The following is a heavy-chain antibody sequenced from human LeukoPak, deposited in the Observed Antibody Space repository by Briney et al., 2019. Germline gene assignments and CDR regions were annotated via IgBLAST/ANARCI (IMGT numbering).Heavy chain of an antibody. CDR3: ARDRAARWDYYYGMDV. J-gene: IGHJ6*02. V-gene: IGHV6-1*01. Sequence: SQTLSLTCAISGDSVSSNSAAWNWIRQSPSRGLEWLGRTYYRSKWYNDYAVSVKSRITINPATSKNQFSLQLNSVTPEDTAVYYCARDRAARWDYYYGMDVWGQGTTVTVSS. D-gene: IGHD2-15*01. CDR1: GDSVSSNSAA. CDR2: TYYRSKWYN.